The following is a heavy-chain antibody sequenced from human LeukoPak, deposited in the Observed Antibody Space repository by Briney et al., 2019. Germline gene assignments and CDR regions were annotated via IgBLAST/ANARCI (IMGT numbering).Heavy chain of an antibody. D-gene: IGHD6-19*01. CDR1: GFSFNDYD. CDR3: ARAIAVAGSDYYYYYMDV. J-gene: IGHJ6*03. CDR2: ISGNSGTI. V-gene: IGHV3-48*01. Sequence: GGSLRLSCAASGFSFNDYDMHWVRQGTGKGLDWVSYISGNSGTIHYADSVRGRFTISRDNVKKSLYLQMNSLRAEDTAVYYCARAIAVAGSDYYYYYMDVWGKGTTVTVSS.